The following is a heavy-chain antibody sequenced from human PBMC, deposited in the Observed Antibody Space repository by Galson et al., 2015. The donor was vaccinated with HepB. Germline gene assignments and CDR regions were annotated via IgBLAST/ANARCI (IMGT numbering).Heavy chain of an antibody. D-gene: IGHD6-19*01. CDR3: AREKKKRPGIAVAGTDY. CDR1: GDSVSSNSAA. Sequence: CAISGDSVSSNSAAWNWIRQSPSRGLEWLGRTYYRSKWYNDYAVSVKSRITINPDTSKNQFSLQLNSVTPEDTAVYYCAREKKKRPGIAVAGTDYWGQGTLVTVSS. CDR2: TYYRSKWYN. J-gene: IGHJ4*02. V-gene: IGHV6-1*01.